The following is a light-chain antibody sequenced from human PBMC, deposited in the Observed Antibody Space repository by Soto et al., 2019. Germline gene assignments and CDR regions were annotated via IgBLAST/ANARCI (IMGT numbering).Light chain of an antibody. CDR1: SSNIGAGYD. CDR3: QSYDSSLSGVV. J-gene: IGLJ2*01. CDR2: GNS. V-gene: IGLV1-40*01. Sequence: QSVLTQPPSVSGAPGQRVTISCTGSSSNIGAGYDVHWYQQLPGTALKLLISGNSNRPSGVPDRFSGSKSGTSASLAITGLQAEDEADYSRQSYDSSLSGVVFGGGTKLTVL.